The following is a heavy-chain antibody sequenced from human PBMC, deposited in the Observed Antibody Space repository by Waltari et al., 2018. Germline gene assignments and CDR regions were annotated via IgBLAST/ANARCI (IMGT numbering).Heavy chain of an antibody. J-gene: IGHJ4*02. CDR3: AKVSS. CDR2: ISDDGSNK. D-gene: IGHD6-13*01. CDR1: GFTFSRYG. V-gene: IGHV3-30*18. Sequence: QLQLVESGGGLVQPGRSLRLSCSSSGFTFSRYGMHWVRQAPGKGLEWVAVISDDGSNKYYADSVKGRFTISRDNSKNTLYLQMNSLRAEDTAVYYCAKVSSWGQGTLVTVSS.